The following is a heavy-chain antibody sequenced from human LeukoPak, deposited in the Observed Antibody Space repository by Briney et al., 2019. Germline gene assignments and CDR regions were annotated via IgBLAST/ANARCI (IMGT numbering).Heavy chain of an antibody. J-gene: IGHJ5*02. D-gene: IGHD3-10*01. CDR1: GYTFTGHY. CDR2: INPNSGET. CDR3: ARAGTFYYGSGSYFLLTWIDP. V-gene: IGHV1-2*02. Sequence: ASVKVSCKASGYTFTGHYMHWVRQPPGQGLEWMGLINPNSGETNYAKKFQGRVTMTRDTSISTAYMELSRLASDDTAVYYCARAGTFYYGSGSYFLLTWIDPWGQGTLVTVSS.